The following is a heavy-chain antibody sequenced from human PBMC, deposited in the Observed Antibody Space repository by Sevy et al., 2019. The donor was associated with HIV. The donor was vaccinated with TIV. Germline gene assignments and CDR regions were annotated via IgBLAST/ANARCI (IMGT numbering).Heavy chain of an antibody. V-gene: IGHV3-30-3*01. Sequence: GGSLRLSCAASGFTFSSYAMHWVRQAPGKGLEWVAVISYDGSNKYYADSVKGRFTISRDNSKNTLYLQMNSLRAEDTAVYYCARDSSDYGDYRTYAFDIWGQGTMVTVSS. CDR3: ARDSSDYGDYRTYAFDI. D-gene: IGHD4-17*01. J-gene: IGHJ3*02. CDR2: ISYDGSNK. CDR1: GFTFSSYA.